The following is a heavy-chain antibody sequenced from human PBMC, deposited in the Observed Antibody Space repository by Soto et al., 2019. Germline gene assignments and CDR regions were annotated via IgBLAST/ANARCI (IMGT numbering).Heavy chain of an antibody. J-gene: IGHJ4*02. Sequence: QLQLQESGPGLVKPSETLSLTCTVSGGSISRSSYYWGWIRQPPGKGLEWIGSIYYSGSTYYTPSLKSRVTISVDTSKTQFSRKLSSVPPSDTAGYYFASWVLTGYSGPYYFDYWGQGTLDTVSS. D-gene: IGHD3-9*01. CDR3: ASWVLTGYSGPYYFDY. CDR2: IYYSGST. V-gene: IGHV4-39*01. CDR1: GGSISRSSYY.